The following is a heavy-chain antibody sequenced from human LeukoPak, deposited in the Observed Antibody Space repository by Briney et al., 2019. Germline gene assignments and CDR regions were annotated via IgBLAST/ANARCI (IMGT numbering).Heavy chain of an antibody. V-gene: IGHV4-59*08. D-gene: IGHD3-3*01. CDR1: GDSIRNYY. J-gene: IGHJ4*02. CDR3: ARHDFWSGYYPMINFDY. CDR2: MYHTGST. Sequence: PSETLSLTCTVSGDSIRNYYWSWIRQPPGKGLEWLGYMYHTGSTHSNPSLESRVTISVDTSKNQFSLRLSSVTAADTAVYYCARHDFWSGYYPMINFDYWGQGTLVTV.